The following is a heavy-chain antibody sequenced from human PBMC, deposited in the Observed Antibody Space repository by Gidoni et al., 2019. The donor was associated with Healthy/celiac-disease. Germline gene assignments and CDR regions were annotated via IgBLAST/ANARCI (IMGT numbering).Heavy chain of an antibody. D-gene: IGHD3-10*01. Sequence: QVQLEQWGAGLLKPSETLSLTCAVYGGSFSGYYWSWIRQPPGKGLEWIGEINHSGSTHYNPSLKSRVSRSVDTSKNQFSLKLSSVTAADTAVYYCARGTYGSGSYYRDYWGQGTLVTVSS. CDR1: GGSFSGYY. CDR3: ARGTYGSGSYYRDY. V-gene: IGHV4-34*01. J-gene: IGHJ4*02. CDR2: INHSGST.